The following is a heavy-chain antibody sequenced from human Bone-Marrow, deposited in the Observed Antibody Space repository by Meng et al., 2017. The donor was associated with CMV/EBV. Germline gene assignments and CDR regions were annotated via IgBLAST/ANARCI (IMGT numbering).Heavy chain of an antibody. D-gene: IGHD2-2*01. V-gene: IGHV1-2*02. J-gene: IGHJ4*02. CDR1: GYTFTDYY. CDR3: ARDPVVPAALDY. Sequence: ASVKVSCKASGYTFTDYYMHWVRQAPGQGLEWMGWINPNSGDTNYAQKFRGRVTMTRHTSISTAYMELSRLRSDDTAVYYCARDPVVPAALDYWGQGKLVPVSS. CDR2: INPNSGDT.